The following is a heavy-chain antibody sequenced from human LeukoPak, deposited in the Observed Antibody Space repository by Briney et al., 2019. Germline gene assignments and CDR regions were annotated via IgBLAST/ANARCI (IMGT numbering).Heavy chain of an antibody. CDR1: GGSLSFYY. CDR2: ISQNGDS. D-gene: IGHD6-13*01. J-gene: IGHJ6*03. CDR3: ARRTSSSWRYYYYYYYMDV. V-gene: IGHV4-34*01. Sequence: SETLSLTCGVSGGSLSFYYWSWIRQSPGKGLEWIAEISQNGDSNYNMSLKSRVTISLDKSKNQVSLKLNSVTAADTAVYYCARRTSSSWRYYYYYYYMDVWGKGTTVTVSS.